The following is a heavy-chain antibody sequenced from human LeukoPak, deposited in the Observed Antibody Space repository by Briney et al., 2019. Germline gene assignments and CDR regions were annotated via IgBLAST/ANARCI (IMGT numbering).Heavy chain of an antibody. J-gene: IGHJ4*02. V-gene: IGHV4-59*08. Sequence: SETLSLTCTVSGGSISSYYWSWIRQPPGKGLEWIGYIYYSGSTNYNPSLKSRVTISVDTSKNQFSLKLSSVTAADTAVYYCARYTIFGVVIRTAYFDYWGQGTLVPVSS. CDR1: GGSISSYY. CDR2: IYYSGST. CDR3: ARYTIFGVVIRTAYFDY. D-gene: IGHD3-3*01.